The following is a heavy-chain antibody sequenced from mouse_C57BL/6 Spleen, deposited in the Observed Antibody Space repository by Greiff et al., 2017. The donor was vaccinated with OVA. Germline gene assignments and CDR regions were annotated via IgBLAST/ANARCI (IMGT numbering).Heavy chain of an antibody. CDR2: IYPGSGST. V-gene: IGHV1-55*01. J-gene: IGHJ4*01. D-gene: IGHD1-1*01. CDR3: ANYCSTPYAMDY. Sequence: VQLQQPGAELVKPGASVKMSCKASGYTFTSYWITWVKQRPGQGLEWIGDIYPGSGSTNYNEKFKSKATLTVDTSSSTAYMQPSSLTSEDSAVYYCANYCSTPYAMDYWGQGTSVTVSS. CDR1: GYTFTSYW.